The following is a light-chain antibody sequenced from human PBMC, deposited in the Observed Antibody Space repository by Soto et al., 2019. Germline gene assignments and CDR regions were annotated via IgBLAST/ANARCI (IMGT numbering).Light chain of an antibody. CDR1: QSVSSSY. V-gene: IGKV3-20*01. CDR2: GAS. CDR3: QQHGSSPIT. Sequence: EIVLTQSPGTLSLSPGERATLSCRASQSVSSSYLAWYQQKPGQAPRLLIYGASTGATGLPARFSGSGSGTDFTLTISRLEPEDFAVYYCQQHGSSPITFGQGTRLEIK. J-gene: IGKJ5*01.